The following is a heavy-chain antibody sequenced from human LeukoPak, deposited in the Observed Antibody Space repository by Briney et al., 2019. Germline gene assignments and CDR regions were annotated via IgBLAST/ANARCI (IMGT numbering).Heavy chain of an antibody. D-gene: IGHD3-10*01. V-gene: IGHV3-7*04. CDR1: GFTFSTYW. J-gene: IGHJ4*02. CDR3: ARVRNYYDSGSYHYYFDC. Sequence: GGSLRLSCAASGFTFSTYWMSWARQAPGKGLEWVANIKQDGSEKYYVDSVKGRFTISRDNAKKSLYLQMNSLRVEDTTVYYCARVRNYYDSGSYHYYFDCWGQGTLVTVSS. CDR2: IKQDGSEK.